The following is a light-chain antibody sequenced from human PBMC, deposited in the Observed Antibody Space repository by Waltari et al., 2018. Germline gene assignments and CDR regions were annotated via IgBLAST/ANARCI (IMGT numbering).Light chain of an antibody. V-gene: IGLV2-14*01. Sequence: QSALTQPASVSGSPGQSIPTSCTGTSSDVGAYNYVSWYQQHPGKAPKLMIYEVSNRPSGVSNRFSGSKSGNTASLTISGLQAEDEADYYCSSYTSSSTLVFGGGTKLTVL. CDR2: EVS. CDR3: SSYTSSSTLV. CDR1: SSDVGAYNY. J-gene: IGLJ2*01.